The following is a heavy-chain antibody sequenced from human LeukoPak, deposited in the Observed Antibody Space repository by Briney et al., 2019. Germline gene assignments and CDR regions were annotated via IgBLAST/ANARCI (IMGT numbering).Heavy chain of an antibody. CDR3: ARVVVTLDY. CDR2: IKQGGSEK. D-gene: IGHD2-15*01. CDR1: GFSFSSYW. Sequence: PGGSLRLSCAASGFSFSSYWMTWVRQGPGKGLEWVASIKQGGSEKYYVDSAKGRFTISRDNAKNSLYLQMNSLRAEDTAVYYCARVVVTLDYWGQGTLVTVSS. J-gene: IGHJ4*02. V-gene: IGHV3-7*01.